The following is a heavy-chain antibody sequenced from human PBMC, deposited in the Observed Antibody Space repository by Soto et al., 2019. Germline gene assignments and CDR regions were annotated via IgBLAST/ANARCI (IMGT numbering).Heavy chain of an antibody. V-gene: IGHV3-30*18. Sequence: QVQLVESGGGVVQPGRSLRLSCAASGFTFSNYGMHWVRQAPGKGLEWVAVISYDGSNKYYADSVKGRFTISRDNSKNTLYLQMNSLRAEDTAVYYCAKGYYDSSGYYYGSDYFDYWGQGTLVTVSS. CDR1: GFTFSNYG. J-gene: IGHJ4*02. CDR2: ISYDGSNK. D-gene: IGHD3-22*01. CDR3: AKGYYDSSGYYYGSDYFDY.